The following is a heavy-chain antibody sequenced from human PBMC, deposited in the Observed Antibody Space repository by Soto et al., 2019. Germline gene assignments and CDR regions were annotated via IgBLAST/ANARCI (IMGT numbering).Heavy chain of an antibody. V-gene: IGHV3-48*03. Sequence: EVQLVESGGGLVQPGGSLRLSCEVSGYIFTTYEMNWVRQTPGKGLEWVAYISSSGSDIFYADSVKGRFTISRDDAKNSLFLQMNNLRVEDTAVYYCARRTSMDHWGQGTLVTVSS. J-gene: IGHJ4*02. CDR3: ARRTSMDH. D-gene: IGHD6-6*01. CDR2: ISSSGSDI. CDR1: GYIFTTYE.